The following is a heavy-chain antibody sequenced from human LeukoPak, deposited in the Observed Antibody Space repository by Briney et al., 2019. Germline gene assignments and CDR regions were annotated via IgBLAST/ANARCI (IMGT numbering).Heavy chain of an antibody. CDR2: ISSSSSYI. Sequence: GFLRLSCAASGFTFSSYSMNWVRQAPGKGLEWVSSISSSSSYIYYADSVKGRFTISRDNAKNSLYLQMNSLRAEDTAVYYCARDYSNSSPPGWFDPWGQGTLVTVSS. CDR3: ARDYSNSSPPGWFDP. CDR1: GFTFSSYS. D-gene: IGHD4-11*01. V-gene: IGHV3-21*01. J-gene: IGHJ5*02.